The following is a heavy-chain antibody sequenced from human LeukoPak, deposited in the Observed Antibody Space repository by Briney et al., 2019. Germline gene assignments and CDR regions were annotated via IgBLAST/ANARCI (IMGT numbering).Heavy chain of an antibody. CDR1: GYSISSGYY. V-gene: IGHV4-38-2*01. Sequence: PSETLSLTCAASGYSISSGYYWGWIRQPPGKGLEWTGSNYHSGSTYYNPSLKSRVTISVDTSKNQFSLKLSSVTAADTAVYYCARHILTQLSWFDPWGQGTLVTVS. CDR2: NYHSGST. J-gene: IGHJ5*02. D-gene: IGHD2/OR15-2a*01. CDR3: ARHILTQLSWFDP.